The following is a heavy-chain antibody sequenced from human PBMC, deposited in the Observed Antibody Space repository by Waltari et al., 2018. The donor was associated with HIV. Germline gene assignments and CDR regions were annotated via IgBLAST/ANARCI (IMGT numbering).Heavy chain of an antibody. J-gene: IGHJ6*02. CDR1: GYTFSPYD. D-gene: IGHD2-2*01. CDR3: SRGLHCTATSCLLYHGMDV. Sequence: QVQLVQSGAEVKKPGASVKVSCKASGYTFSPYDINWVRQATGKGLAWMGWMNPNSGNTGYAQKFQGRVNMTRNSSIRTAYMELSSLRSDDTAVYYCSRGLHCTATSCLLYHGMDVWGQGTAVSVSS. CDR2: MNPNSGNT. V-gene: IGHV1-8*01.